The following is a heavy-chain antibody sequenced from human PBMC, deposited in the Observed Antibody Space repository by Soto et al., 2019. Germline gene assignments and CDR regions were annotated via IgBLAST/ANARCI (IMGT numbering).Heavy chain of an antibody. D-gene: IGHD1-20*01. CDR1: GGSISSYY. CDR3: ARDMTTTLTGTTLFDY. Sequence: SETLSLTCTVSGGSISSYYWSWIRQPAGKGLEWIGRIYTSGSTNYNPSLKSRVTMSVDTSKNQFSLKLSSVTAADTAVYYCARDMTTTLTGTTLFDYWGQGTLVNVS. J-gene: IGHJ4*02. V-gene: IGHV4-4*07. CDR2: IYTSGST.